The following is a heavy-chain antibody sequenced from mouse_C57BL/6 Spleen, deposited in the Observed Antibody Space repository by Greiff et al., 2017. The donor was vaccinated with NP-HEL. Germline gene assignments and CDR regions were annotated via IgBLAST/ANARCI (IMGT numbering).Heavy chain of an antibody. CDR2: IYPGDGDT. V-gene: IGHV1-80*01. D-gene: IGHD4-1*01. CDR3: AKKGTGTGWFAY. Sequence: QVQLQQSGAELVKPGASVKISCKASGYAFSSYWMNWVKQRPGKGLEWIGQIYPGDGDTNYNGKFKGKATLTADKSSSTADMQLSSLTSEDSAVYFCAKKGTGTGWFAYWGQGALVTVSA. J-gene: IGHJ3*01. CDR1: GYAFSSYW.